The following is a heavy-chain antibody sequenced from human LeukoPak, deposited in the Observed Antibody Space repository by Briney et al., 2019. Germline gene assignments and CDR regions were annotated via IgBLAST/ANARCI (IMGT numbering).Heavy chain of an antibody. J-gene: IGHJ4*02. CDR2: INSDGSWT. CDR3: ARGVPYASWSGPHYSGY. V-gene: IGHV3-74*01. D-gene: IGHD3-3*01. Sequence: GGSLRLSCAASGNYWMHWVRQVPGRGLVWVSHINSDGSWTSYADSVKGRFTISRDNAKNSLYLQMNSLRAEDTAVYYCARGVPYASWSGPHYSGYWGQGTLVTVSS. CDR1: GNYW.